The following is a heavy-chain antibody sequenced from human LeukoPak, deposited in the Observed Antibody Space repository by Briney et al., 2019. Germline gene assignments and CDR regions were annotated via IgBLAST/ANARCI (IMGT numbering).Heavy chain of an antibody. CDR3: AELGITMIGGV. V-gene: IGHV3-30*04. D-gene: IGHD3-10*02. Sequence: GGSLRLSCAASGFTFSSYAIHWVRQAPGKGLEWVAVISFDGTDAFYADSVKGRFTISRDNAKNSLYLQMNSLRAEDTAVYYCAELGITMIGGVWGKGTTVTISS. CDR1: GFTFSSYA. CDR2: ISFDGTDA. J-gene: IGHJ6*04.